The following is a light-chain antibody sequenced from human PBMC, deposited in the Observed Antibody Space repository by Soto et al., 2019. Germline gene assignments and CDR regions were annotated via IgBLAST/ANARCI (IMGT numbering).Light chain of an antibody. Sequence: DIQFTQSPSSLSASLGDRVTLTCRFSQGISNYLSWYRQKPGIVPKLLIYSASSLQSRLPSRFSGRGSGTYFTLTISSLQPEDVATYSGQRTCNAPRTFGGGTKVDIK. J-gene: IGKJ4*01. CDR1: QGISNY. CDR2: SAS. CDR3: QRTCNAPRT. V-gene: IGKV1-27*01.